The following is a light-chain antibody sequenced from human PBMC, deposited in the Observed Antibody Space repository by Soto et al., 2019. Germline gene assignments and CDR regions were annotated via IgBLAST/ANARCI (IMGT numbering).Light chain of an antibody. CDR2: DAS. CDR3: QQRSNWPPIT. J-gene: IGKJ5*01. CDR1: QSVASH. V-gene: IGKV3-11*01. Sequence: EIVMTQSPATRSVSPVERVTLSCRASQSVASHLAWYQQKPGQAPRLLIYDASNRATGIPARFSGSGSGTDFTLTISSLEPEDFAVYYCQQRSNWPPITFGQGTRLEIK.